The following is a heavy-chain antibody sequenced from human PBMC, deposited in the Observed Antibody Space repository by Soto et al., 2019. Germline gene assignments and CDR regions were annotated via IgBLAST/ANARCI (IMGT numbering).Heavy chain of an antibody. CDR1: GYTFRNYA. J-gene: IGHJ6*02. D-gene: IGHD3-9*01. V-gene: IGHV1-3*01. CDR2: INGGNGNT. Sequence: ASVKVSCKANGYTFRNYAMHWVRQAPGQGLEWMGWINGGNGNTKYSQKFQGRVTITRDTSASTAYMELSSLRSEDTAVYYCARDGPIYDILSARYFYGTDVWGQGTTGTV. CDR3: ARDGPIYDILSARYFYGTDV.